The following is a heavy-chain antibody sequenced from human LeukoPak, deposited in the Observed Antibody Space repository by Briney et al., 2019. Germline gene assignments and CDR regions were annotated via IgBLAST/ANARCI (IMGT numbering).Heavy chain of an antibody. Sequence: GGSLRLSCAAFGFTFSSYGMSWVRQAPGKGLEWVSAISGSGGSTYYADSVKGRFTISRDNSRNTLYLQMNSLRVEDTAIYYCTKDLDEDFAYWGQGTLVTVSS. D-gene: IGHD1-1*01. J-gene: IGHJ4*02. CDR2: ISGSGGST. V-gene: IGHV3-23*01. CDR1: GFTFSSYG. CDR3: TKDLDEDFAY.